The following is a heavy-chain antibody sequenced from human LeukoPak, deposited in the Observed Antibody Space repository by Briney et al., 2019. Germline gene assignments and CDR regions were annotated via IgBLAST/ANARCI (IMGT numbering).Heavy chain of an antibody. CDR2: IYDTGNA. J-gene: IGHJ3*02. D-gene: IGHD3-3*01. V-gene: IGHV4-59*08. CDR3: ARHRDTIFGVVIMPLGAFDI. Sequence: KSSETLSLTCTGSGASISNYYWSWIRQSPGKGLEWIGSIYDTGNANYNPSLKSRVTISVDTSRSQVSLKLSSVTAADTAMYYCARHRDTIFGVVIMPLGAFDIWGQGTMVTVSS. CDR1: GASISNYY.